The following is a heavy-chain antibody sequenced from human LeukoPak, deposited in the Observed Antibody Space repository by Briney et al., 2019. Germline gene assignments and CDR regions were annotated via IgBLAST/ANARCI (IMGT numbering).Heavy chain of an antibody. CDR2: INHSGST. Sequence: SETLSLTCAVYGGSFSGYYWSWIRQPPGKGLEWIGEINHSGSTNYNPSLKSRVTISVDTSKNQFSLNLSSVTAADTAVYYCARGNYDFSAMDVWGKGTTVTVSS. D-gene: IGHD3-3*01. V-gene: IGHV4-34*01. J-gene: IGHJ6*03. CDR1: GGSFSGYY. CDR3: ARGNYDFSAMDV.